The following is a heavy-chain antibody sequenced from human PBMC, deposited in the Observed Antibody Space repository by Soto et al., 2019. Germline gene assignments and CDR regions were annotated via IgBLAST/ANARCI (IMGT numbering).Heavy chain of an antibody. CDR1: GGSISSYY. V-gene: IGHV4-59*12. CDR3: ARDYLVVPHRVIDY. Sequence: PSETLSLTCTVSGGSISSYYWSWIRQPPGKGLEWIGYIYYSGSTNYNPSLKSRVTISVDNSKNTLYLQMNSLRAEDTAVYYCARDYLVVPHRVIDYWGQGALVTVSS. CDR2: IYYSGST. J-gene: IGHJ4*02. D-gene: IGHD2-2*01.